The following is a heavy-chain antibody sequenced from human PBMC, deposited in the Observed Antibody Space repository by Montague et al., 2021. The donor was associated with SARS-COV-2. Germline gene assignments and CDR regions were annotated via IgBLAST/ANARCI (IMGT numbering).Heavy chain of an antibody. D-gene: IGHD4-23*01. CDR1: GGSFSGYY. V-gene: IGHV4-34*01. Sequence: SETLSLTCAVYGGSFSGYYWTWIGQSPGKGLEWIAEINHSGTTNYNFNPPLRSRVTISVDTSKSQFSLKLSSVTAADTGVYYCARWDPQTLTLIGLRGKSASDYWGQGTLVTVSS. CDR3: ARWDPQTLTLIGLRGKSASDY. J-gene: IGHJ4*02. CDR2: INHSGTT.